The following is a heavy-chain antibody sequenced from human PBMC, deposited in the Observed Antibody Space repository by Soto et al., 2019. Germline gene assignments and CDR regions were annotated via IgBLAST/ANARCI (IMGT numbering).Heavy chain of an antibody. V-gene: IGHV1-18*01. CDR1: GYTFTSYG. Sequence: QIQLVQSGAVVKKPGASVKVSCKASGYTFTSYGISWVRQAPGQGLEWMGWISAYNGNTNYAQKLQGRVTMTTDTSTSTAYMELRSLRSDDTAVYYCARDGDYDLYYYYGMDVWGQGTTVTVSS. CDR2: ISAYNGNT. J-gene: IGHJ6*02. D-gene: IGHD4-17*01. CDR3: ARDGDYDLYYYYGMDV.